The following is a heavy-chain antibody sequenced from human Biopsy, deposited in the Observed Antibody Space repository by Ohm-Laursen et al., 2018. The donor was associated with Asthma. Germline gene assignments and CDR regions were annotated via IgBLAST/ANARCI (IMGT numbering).Heavy chain of an antibody. V-gene: IGHV3-11*01. CDR3: ARGYSTSWYFGY. J-gene: IGHJ4*02. CDR2: ISSRGSNL. CDR1: GFSFSDYY. D-gene: IGHD6-13*01. Sequence: SLRLSCTPSGFSFSDYYMMRIRQAPGKGLEWVAYISSRGSNLYYADSVKGRFTISGDNPKKSVYLQLDSLRVEDTAVYYCARGYSTSWYFGYWGQGTVVTVSS.